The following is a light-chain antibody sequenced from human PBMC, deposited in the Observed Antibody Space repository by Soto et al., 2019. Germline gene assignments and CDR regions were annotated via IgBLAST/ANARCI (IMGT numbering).Light chain of an antibody. CDR1: QSVSTY. CDR3: QQRSNWPPTWT. J-gene: IGKJ1*01. V-gene: IGKV3-11*01. Sequence: EIVLTQSPATLSLSPGERATLSCRASQSVSTYLAWYQPKPGQAPRLLIYDASNRATGITARFSGSGSGTDFTLTISSLEPEDFAVYYCQQRSNWPPTWTFGQGTKVEI. CDR2: DAS.